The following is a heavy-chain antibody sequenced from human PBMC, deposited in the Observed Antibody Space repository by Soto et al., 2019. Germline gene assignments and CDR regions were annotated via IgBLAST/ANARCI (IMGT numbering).Heavy chain of an antibody. CDR2: ISSNSDTI. CDR3: AKDMKWGGMTTIHYFDS. Sequence: PGGSLRLSCVASGFTADDYALHWVRQAQGKGLEWVSGISSNSDTIHYADSVKGRFTISRDNAKNSLFLQMNSLRPEDTAVYYCAKDMKWGGMTTIHYFDSWGQGTLVTVSS. V-gene: IGHV3-9*02. J-gene: IGHJ4*02. CDR1: GFTADDYA. D-gene: IGHD4-17*01.